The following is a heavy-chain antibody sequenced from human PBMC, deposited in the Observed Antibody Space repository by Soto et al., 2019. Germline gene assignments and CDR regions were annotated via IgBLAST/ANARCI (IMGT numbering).Heavy chain of an antibody. V-gene: IGHV3-53*01. CDR2: IYSGGST. D-gene: IGHD3-10*01. CDR3: ATTYYYGSGSYRFDY. CDR1: GFTVSSNY. Sequence: EVQLVESGGGLIQPGGSLRLSCAASGFTVSSNYMSWVRQAPGKGLEWVSVIYSGGSTYYADSVKGRFTISRDNSKNTLYLKMNSLRAEDTAVYYCATTYYYGSGSYRFDYWGQGTLVTVSS. J-gene: IGHJ4*02.